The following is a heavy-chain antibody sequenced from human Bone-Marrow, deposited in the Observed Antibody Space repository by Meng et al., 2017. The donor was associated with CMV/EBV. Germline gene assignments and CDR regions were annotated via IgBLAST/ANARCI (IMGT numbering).Heavy chain of an antibody. CDR2: IKQDGREK. J-gene: IGHJ6*02. V-gene: IGHV3-7*01. D-gene: IGHD1-26*01. CDR3: ARDQVVGATFYYYGMYV. CDR1: GFTFSSYW. Sequence: GESLKISCAASGFTFSSYWMSWVRQAPGKGLEWVANIKQDGREKYYVDSVKGRFTISRDNAKNSLYLQMNSLRAEDTAVYYCARDQVVGATFYYYGMYVWGQGTTVTVSS.